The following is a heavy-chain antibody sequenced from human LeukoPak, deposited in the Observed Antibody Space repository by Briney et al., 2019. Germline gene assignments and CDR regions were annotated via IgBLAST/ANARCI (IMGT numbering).Heavy chain of an antibody. Sequence: SVKVSCKASGGTFSSYAISWVRQAPGQGLEWMGRIIPIFGTANYAQKFQGRVTITTDESTSTAYMELSSLRSEDTAVYYCAKDQFVQDNVFDYWGQGTLVTVSS. CDR2: IIPIFGTA. CDR1: GGTFSSYA. J-gene: IGHJ4*02. CDR3: AKDQFVQDNVFDY. D-gene: IGHD3-16*01. V-gene: IGHV1-69*05.